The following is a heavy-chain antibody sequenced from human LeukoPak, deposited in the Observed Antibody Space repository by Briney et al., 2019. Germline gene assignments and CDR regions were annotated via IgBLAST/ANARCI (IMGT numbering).Heavy chain of an antibody. CDR3: ARASHYYDSSGYYAILDY. V-gene: IGHV1-2*04. CDR1: GYTFTGYY. CDR2: INPNSGGT. J-gene: IGHJ4*02. Sequence: RASVKVSCKASGYTFTGYYMHWVRQAPGQGLEWMGWINPNSGGTNYAQKSQGWVTMTRDTSISTAYMELSRLRSDDTAVYYCARASHYYDSSGYYAILDYWGQGTLVTVSS. D-gene: IGHD3-22*01.